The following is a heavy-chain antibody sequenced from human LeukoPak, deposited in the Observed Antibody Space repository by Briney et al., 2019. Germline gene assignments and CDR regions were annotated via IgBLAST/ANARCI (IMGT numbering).Heavy chain of an antibody. V-gene: IGHV4-31*03. CDR3: ARGPNCSGGSCYGPLGY. CDR2: IYYSGST. CDR1: GGSISSGGYY. J-gene: IGHJ4*02. D-gene: IGHD2-15*01. Sequence: SETLSLTCTVSGGSISSGGYYWSWIRQHPGKGLEWIGYIYYSGSTYYNPSLKSRVTISADTSKNQFSLKLSSVTAADTAVYYCARGPNCSGGSCYGPLGYWGQGTLVTVSS.